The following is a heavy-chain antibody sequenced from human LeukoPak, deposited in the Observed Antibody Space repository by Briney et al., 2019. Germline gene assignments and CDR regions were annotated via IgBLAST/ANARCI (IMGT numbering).Heavy chain of an antibody. J-gene: IGHJ4*02. CDR3: ARVGSSSKPHFDY. D-gene: IGHD6-6*01. Sequence: PSETLSLTCNVSGASVSSGSYYWSWIRQPPGKGLEWIGYIYYSGSTNYNPSLKSRVTISVDTSKNQFSLKLSSVTAADTAVYYCARVGSSSKPHFDYWGQGALVTVSS. V-gene: IGHV4-61*01. CDR2: IYYSGST. CDR1: GASVSSGSYY.